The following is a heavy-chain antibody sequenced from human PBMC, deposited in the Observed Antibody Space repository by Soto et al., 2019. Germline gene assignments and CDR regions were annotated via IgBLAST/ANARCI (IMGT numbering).Heavy chain of an antibody. CDR3: ARQIYDSDTGPNFQYYFDS. D-gene: IGHD3-22*01. J-gene: IGHJ4*02. Sequence: GESLKISCKGSGYSFAGYWITWVRQKPVKGPEWMGRIDPSDSQTYYSPSFRGHVTISVTKSITTVFLQWSSLRASDTAMYYCARQIYDSDTGPNFQYYFDSWGQGTPVTVSS. CDR1: GYSFAGYW. V-gene: IGHV5-10-1*01. CDR2: IDPSDSQT.